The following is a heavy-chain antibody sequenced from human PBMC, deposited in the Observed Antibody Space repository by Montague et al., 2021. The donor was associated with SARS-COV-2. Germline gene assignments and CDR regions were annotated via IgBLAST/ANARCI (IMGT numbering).Heavy chain of an antibody. J-gene: IGHJ6*02. CDR1: TGSLSTYY. V-gene: IGHV4-59*12. CDR3: AGGPAATYYYGMDV. D-gene: IGHD2-15*01. CDR2: IYYSGYT. Sequence: SETLSLTCTVSTGSLSTYYWSWIRQPPGKGLEWIGYIYYSGYTNYNPSLKSRITISVDTSKSQFSLRLSSVTAADTAVYYCAGGPAATYYYGMDVWGQGTTVTVSS.